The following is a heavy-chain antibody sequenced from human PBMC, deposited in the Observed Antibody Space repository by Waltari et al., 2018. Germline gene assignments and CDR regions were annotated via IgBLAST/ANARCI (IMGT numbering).Heavy chain of an antibody. CDR2: INHSGSS. D-gene: IGHD6-13*01. J-gene: IGHJ3*02. CDR1: GGSFSGYY. V-gene: IGHV4-34*01. Sequence: QVQLQQWGAGLLKPSETLSLTCAVYGGSFSGYYWSWIRQPPGKGLEWTGEINHSGSSNYHPTLKSRVTISVDTSKHQFSLKLSSVTAADTAVYYCARAAYSSSSEDACDIWGQGTMVTVSS. CDR3: ARAAYSSSSEDACDI.